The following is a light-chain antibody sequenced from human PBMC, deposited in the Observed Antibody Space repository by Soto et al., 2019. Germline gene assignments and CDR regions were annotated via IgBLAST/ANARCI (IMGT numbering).Light chain of an antibody. CDR1: QSVNNK. J-gene: IGKJ4*01. Sequence: DILMTQSPSTLSAVVGDKVTITCRASQSVNNKLAWYQQKPGKAPKILIYDASSLESGVPSRFSGSRFGTEFTLTISSLQPDDFARYYCQQYDTSPIAFGGGTKVELK. CDR2: DAS. V-gene: IGKV1-5*01. CDR3: QQYDTSPIA.